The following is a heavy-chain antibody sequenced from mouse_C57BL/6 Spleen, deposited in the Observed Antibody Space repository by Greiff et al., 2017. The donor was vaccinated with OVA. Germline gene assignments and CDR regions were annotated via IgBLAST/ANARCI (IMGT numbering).Heavy chain of an antibody. J-gene: IGHJ3*01. V-gene: IGHV3-6*01. Sequence: EVQLQESGPGLVKPSQSLSLTCSVTGYSITSGYYWNWIRQFPGNKLEWMGYISYDGSNNYNPSLKNRISITRDTSKNQFFLKLNSVTTEDTATYYCARKDDYDDAYWGQGTLVTVSA. D-gene: IGHD2-4*01. CDR1: GYSITSGYY. CDR2: ISYDGSN. CDR3: ARKDDYDDAY.